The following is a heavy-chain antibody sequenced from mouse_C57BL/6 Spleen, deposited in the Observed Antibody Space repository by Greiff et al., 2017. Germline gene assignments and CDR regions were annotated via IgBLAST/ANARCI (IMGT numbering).Heavy chain of an antibody. D-gene: IGHD2-3*01. CDR2: IDPSDSYT. V-gene: IGHV1-50*01. CDR1: GYTFTSYW. CDR3: ARNYDGYFPFAY. J-gene: IGHJ3*01. Sequence: QVHVKQSGAELVKPGASVKLSCKASGYTFTSYWMQWVKQRPGQGLEWIGEIDPSDSYTNYNQKFKGKATLTVDTSSSTAYMQLSSLTSEDSAVYYCARNYDGYFPFAYWGQGTLVTVSA.